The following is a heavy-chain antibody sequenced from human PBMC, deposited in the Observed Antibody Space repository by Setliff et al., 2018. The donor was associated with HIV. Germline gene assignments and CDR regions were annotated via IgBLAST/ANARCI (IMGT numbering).Heavy chain of an antibody. CDR1: GGSISGHF. J-gene: IGHJ4*02. Sequence: PSETLSLTCTVSGGSISGHFWSWIRQPAGKGLEWIGRISTSGSPNYNPSLKSRVTLSVDTSENQFSLHLTSVTAADTAVYYCARAEGDAYNSLPYFDSWGPGALVTVSS. D-gene: IGHD1-1*01. CDR2: ISTSGSP. CDR3: ARAEGDAYNSLPYFDS. V-gene: IGHV4-4*07.